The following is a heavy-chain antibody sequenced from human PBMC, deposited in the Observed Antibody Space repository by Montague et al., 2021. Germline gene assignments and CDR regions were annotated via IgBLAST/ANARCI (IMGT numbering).Heavy chain of an antibody. CDR2: ISHDGSNK. CDR1: GFTFSTFP. D-gene: IGHD3-22*01. Sequence: SLRLSCAASGFTFSTFPMHWVRQAPGKGLEWVALISHDGSNKYYADSVRGRFTASRDNSKNTLYLQTSSLRADDTAVCYCARWRVYYDSSGYAAWGRGTLVTVSS. CDR3: ARWRVYYDSSGYAA. V-gene: IGHV3-30-3*01. J-gene: IGHJ5*02.